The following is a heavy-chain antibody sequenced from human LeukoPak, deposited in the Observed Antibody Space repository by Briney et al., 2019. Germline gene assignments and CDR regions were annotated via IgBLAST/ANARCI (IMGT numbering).Heavy chain of an antibody. V-gene: IGHV3-30*02. CDR3: AKAPQKYQPNHIWFDP. CDR2: IRYDGSNK. D-gene: IGHD2-2*01. CDR1: GFTFSSYG. J-gene: IGHJ5*02. Sequence: GGSLRLSCAASGFTFSSYGMHWVRQAPGKGLEWVAFIRYDGSNKYYADSVKGRFAISRDNSKNTLYLQMNSLRAEDTAVYYCAKAPQKYQPNHIWFDPWGQGTLVTVSS.